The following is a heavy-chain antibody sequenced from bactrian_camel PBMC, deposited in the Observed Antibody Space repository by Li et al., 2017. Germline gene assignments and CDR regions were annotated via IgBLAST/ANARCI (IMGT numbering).Heavy chain of an antibody. Sequence: HVQLVESGGGSVQPGGTLTLSCVGSRYPFSDYCLAWFRQAPGKEREGVGARDGEGTLYYADSVEGRFTISRDDAKNTLYLQMDNLKPEDAAIYYCAADTSNIPFGQPGSWCYDPTNWEVNFGFWGQGTQVTVS. CDR3: AADTSNIPFGQPGSWCYDPTNWEVNFGF. D-gene: IGHD3*01. CDR2: RDGEGTL. J-gene: IGHJ6*01. CDR1: RYPFSDYC. V-gene: IGHV3S1*01.